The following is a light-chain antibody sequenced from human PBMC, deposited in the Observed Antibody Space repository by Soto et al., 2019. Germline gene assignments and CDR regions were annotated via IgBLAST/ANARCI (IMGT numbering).Light chain of an antibody. V-gene: IGLV2-23*01. CDR1: SSDVGSYNL. CDR2: EGS. Sequence: QSALTQPASVSGSPGQSITISCTGTSSDVGSYNLVSWYQQHPGKAPKLMIYEGSKRPSGVSNRFSGSKSGNTASLTISGLQAEDEADYYCNSYADSNTYVFGTGTQLTVL. J-gene: IGLJ1*01. CDR3: NSYADSNTYV.